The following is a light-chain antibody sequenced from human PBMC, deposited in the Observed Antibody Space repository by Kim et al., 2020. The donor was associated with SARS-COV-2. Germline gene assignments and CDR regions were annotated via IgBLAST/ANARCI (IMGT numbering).Light chain of an antibody. Sequence: TATSTCTRSSGNNAGDHVHGYQQRPGSAHTTVIYEHDQRPSGVPDRVSGSSDSSSNSASLTISGLKTEDEADYYCQSYNSSSHVVFGGGTQLTVL. CDR2: EHD. J-gene: IGLJ2*01. CDR1: SGNNAGDH. V-gene: IGLV6-57*03. CDR3: QSYNSSSHVV.